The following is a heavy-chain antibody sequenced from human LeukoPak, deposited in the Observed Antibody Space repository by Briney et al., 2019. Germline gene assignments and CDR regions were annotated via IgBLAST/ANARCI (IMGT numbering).Heavy chain of an antibody. CDR1: GYTFSSYV. D-gene: IGHD2-2*01. J-gene: IGHJ3*02. V-gene: IGHV1-18*01. Sequence: ASVQVSCKASGYTFSSYVITWVRQAPGQGLEWMGWISAYNGNTNYAQNLQGRVTMTTDTSTRTAYLELKSLSSDDTAVYYCARASGSYWSSTSCNDAFDIWGQGTMVTVSS. CDR3: ARASGSYWSSTSCNDAFDI. CDR2: ISAYNGNT.